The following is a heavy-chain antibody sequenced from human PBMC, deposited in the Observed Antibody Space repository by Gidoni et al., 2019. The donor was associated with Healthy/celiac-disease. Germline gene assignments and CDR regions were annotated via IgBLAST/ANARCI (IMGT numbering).Heavy chain of an antibody. Sequence: QVQLQESGPGLVKPSETLSLTCTVSGGSISSYYWSWIRQPPGKGLEWIGYIYYSGSTNYNPSLKSRVTISVDTSKNQFSLKLSSVTAADTAVYYCARVRRGVGATTDYFDYWGQGTLVTVSS. D-gene: IGHD1-26*01. CDR3: ARVRRGVGATTDYFDY. CDR1: GGSISSYY. V-gene: IGHV4-59*01. CDR2: IYYSGST. J-gene: IGHJ4*02.